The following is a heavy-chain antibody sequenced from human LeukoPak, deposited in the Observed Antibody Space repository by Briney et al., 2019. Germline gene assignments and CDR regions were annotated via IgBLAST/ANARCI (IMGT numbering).Heavy chain of an antibody. Sequence: GASVKVSCKASGGTSSSYAISWVRQAPGQGLEWMGGIIPIFGTANYAQKFQGRVTITADESTSTAYMELSSLRSEDTAVYYCAREGLGTLDYWGQGTLVTVSS. V-gene: IGHV1-69*13. D-gene: IGHD7-27*01. CDR2: IIPIFGTA. CDR3: AREGLGTLDY. J-gene: IGHJ4*02. CDR1: GGTSSSYA.